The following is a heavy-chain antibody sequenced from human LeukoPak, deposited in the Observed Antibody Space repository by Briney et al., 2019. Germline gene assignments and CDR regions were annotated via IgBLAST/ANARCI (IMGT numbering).Heavy chain of an antibody. V-gene: IGHV3-48*01. CDR2: ITSSSSTI. Sequence: PGGSLRLSCAASGFTFSTYTMNWVRQAPGKGLEWVSYITSSSSTIYYADSVKGRFTISRDNSKNTLYLQMNSLRAEDTAVYYCAKATVYYYYMDVWGKGTTVTVSS. CDR3: AKATVYYYYMDV. CDR1: GFTFSTYT. J-gene: IGHJ6*03. D-gene: IGHD4-17*01.